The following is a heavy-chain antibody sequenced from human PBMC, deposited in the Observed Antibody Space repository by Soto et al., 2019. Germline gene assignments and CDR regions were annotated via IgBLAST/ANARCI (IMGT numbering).Heavy chain of an antibody. D-gene: IGHD3-3*01. J-gene: IGHJ5*02. Sequence: PSETLPLTCAVSGGSISSGGYSWSCIRQPPGKGLEWIGYIYHSGSTYYNPSLKSRVTISVDRSKNQFSLKLSSVTAADTAVYYCARWWSGSRQGFDPWGQGTLVTVSS. CDR3: ARWWSGSRQGFDP. CDR2: IYHSGST. CDR1: GGSISSGGYS. V-gene: IGHV4-30-2*01.